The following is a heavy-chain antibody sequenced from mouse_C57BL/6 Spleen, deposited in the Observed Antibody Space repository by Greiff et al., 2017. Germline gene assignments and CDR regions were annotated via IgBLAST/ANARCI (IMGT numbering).Heavy chain of an antibody. CDR3: AREGYGNYWYFDV. Sequence: QVQLQQSGAELVRPGTSVKMSCKASGYTFTNYWIGWAKQRPGHGLEWIGDIYPGGGYTNYNEKFKGKATLTADKSSSTAYMQFSSLTSEDSAIYYCAREGYGNYWYFDVWGTGTTVTVSS. V-gene: IGHV1-63*01. CDR2: IYPGGGYT. CDR1: GYTFTNYW. J-gene: IGHJ1*03. D-gene: IGHD2-1*01.